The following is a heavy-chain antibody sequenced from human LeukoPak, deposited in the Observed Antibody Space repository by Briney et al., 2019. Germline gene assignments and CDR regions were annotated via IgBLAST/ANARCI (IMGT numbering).Heavy chain of an antibody. CDR2: IIPIFGTA. J-gene: IGHJ5*02. D-gene: IGHD3-10*01. CDR1: GGTFSSYA. Sequence: ASVMVSCKASGGTFSSYAISWVRQAPGQGLEWMGRIIPIFGTANYAQKFQGRVTITTDESTSTAYMELSSLRSEDTAVYYCASSSRSATMVRAWSYNWFDPWGQGTLVTVSS. V-gene: IGHV1-69*05. CDR3: ASSSRSATMVRAWSYNWFDP.